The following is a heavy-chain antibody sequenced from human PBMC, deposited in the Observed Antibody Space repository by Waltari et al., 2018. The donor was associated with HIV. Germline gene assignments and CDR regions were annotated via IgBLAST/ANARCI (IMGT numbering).Heavy chain of an antibody. Sequence: EVQLVESGGGLVQPGGSLRLSCAASGFTFSSYGMSWVRQAPGEGLEWVANINQDGNEKYYVDSVKGRFTISRDNAKNSLYLQMNSLRAEDTAVYFCARRSRYNWNYPYYYGMDVWGQGTTVTVSS. CDR2: INQDGNEK. V-gene: IGHV3-7*01. CDR1: GFTFSSYG. J-gene: IGHJ6*02. D-gene: IGHD1-7*01. CDR3: ARRSRYNWNYPYYYGMDV.